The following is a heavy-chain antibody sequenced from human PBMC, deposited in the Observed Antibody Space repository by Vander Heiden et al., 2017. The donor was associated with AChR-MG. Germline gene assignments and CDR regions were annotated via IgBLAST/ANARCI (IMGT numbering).Heavy chain of an antibody. D-gene: IGHD5-12*01. CDR1: GGPISRGRYY. V-gene: IGHV4-31*03. J-gene: IGHJ5*02. Sequence: QVQLQESGPGLVKPSETLSLTCTVSGGPISRGRYYLTWIRQFPGKGLEWIGYVYYTGSTGYNPSLGSRVSISMDASQTQFSLHLTSVSAADTAVYYCARDPGYGHLDLWGQGALVSVSS. CDR3: ARDPGYGHLDL. CDR2: VYYTGST.